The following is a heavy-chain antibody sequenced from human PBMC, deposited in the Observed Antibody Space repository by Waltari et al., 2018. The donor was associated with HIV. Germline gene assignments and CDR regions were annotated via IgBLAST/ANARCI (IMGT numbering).Heavy chain of an antibody. CDR2: ISTDGSDT. J-gene: IGHJ4*02. V-gene: IGHV3-74*01. D-gene: IGHD3-16*01. CDR1: GFNFRSYW. CDR3: TRDLSTYGHEFDY. Sequence: EVQLVESGGDLVQPGGSLRLSCAASGFNFRSYWMHWIRQIPAKGLVWVSHISTDGSDTSYLEAVKGRFTISRDNAKNTLYLQMNSLRVEDTAIYYCTRDLSTYGHEFDYWGQGTLVTVAS.